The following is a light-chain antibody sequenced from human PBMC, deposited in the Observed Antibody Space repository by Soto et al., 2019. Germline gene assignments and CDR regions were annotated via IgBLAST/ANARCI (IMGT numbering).Light chain of an antibody. CDR3: QHYKS. CDR2: GAS. Sequence: EIVLTQSPGTLSLSPGERATLSCRASQSVSSSYLAWFQQKPGQAPRVLIYGASSRATGIPDRFSGSGSGTDFTLTINSLEPEDFAVYYCQHYKSFGQGTKVEIK. J-gene: IGKJ1*01. V-gene: IGKV3-20*01. CDR1: QSVSSSY.